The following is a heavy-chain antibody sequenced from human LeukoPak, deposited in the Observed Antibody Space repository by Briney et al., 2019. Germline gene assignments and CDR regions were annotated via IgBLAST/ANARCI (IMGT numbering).Heavy chain of an antibody. CDR3: ARVAVRGYYFDY. V-gene: IGHV3-23*01. CDR2: ITVSGGGT. J-gene: IGHJ4*02. CDR1: GFTFNTYA. Sequence: GGSLRLSCAASGFTFNTYAMNWVRQAPGKGLEWVSGITVSGGGTYYADFVKGRFTISRNNSKNTLSLQMNSLRAEDTAVYYCARVAVRGYYFDYWGQGTLVTVSS. D-gene: IGHD3-10*02.